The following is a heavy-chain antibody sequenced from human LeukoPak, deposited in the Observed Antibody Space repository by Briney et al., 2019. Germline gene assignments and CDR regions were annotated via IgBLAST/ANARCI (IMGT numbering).Heavy chain of an antibody. V-gene: IGHV3-74*01. CDR2: IKSDGSST. Sequence: GGSLRLSCAASGFTFSTYWMHWVRQAPGKGLVWVSRIKSDGSSTNYADSVKGRFTISRDNAKNTLYLQMNSLRAEDTAVYYCARDTPPSYYHYMDVWGKGTTVTVSS. CDR1: GFTFSTYW. J-gene: IGHJ6*03. CDR3: ARDTPPSYYHYMDV.